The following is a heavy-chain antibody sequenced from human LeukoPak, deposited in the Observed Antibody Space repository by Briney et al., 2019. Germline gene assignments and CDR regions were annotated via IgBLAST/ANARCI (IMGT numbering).Heavy chain of an antibody. J-gene: IGHJ6*02. CDR2: IYSGGTT. D-gene: IGHD5-18*01. CDR3: ARDAVDTANAV. Sequence: GGSLRLSCAASGFTVSSSYMSWVRQAPGKGLEWVSVIYSGGTTYYADSVKGRFTISRDNSKNTLYLQMNSLGAEDTAVYYCARDAVDTANAVWGQGTTVTVSS. CDR1: GFTVSSSY. V-gene: IGHV3-53*01.